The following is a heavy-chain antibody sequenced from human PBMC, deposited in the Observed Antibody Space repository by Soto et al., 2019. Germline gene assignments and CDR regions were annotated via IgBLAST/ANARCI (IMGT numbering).Heavy chain of an antibody. V-gene: IGHV4-59*01. D-gene: IGHD6-19*01. J-gene: IGHJ6*02. CDR3: ARGPAGEWLVRDYYYYGMDV. CDR2: IYYSGST. Sequence: SETLSLTCTVSGGSISSYYWSWIRQPPGKGLDWIGYIYYSGSTNYNPSLKSRVTISVDTSKNQFSLKLSSVTAADTAVYYCARGPAGEWLVRDYYYYGMDVWGQGTTVTVSS. CDR1: GGSISSYY.